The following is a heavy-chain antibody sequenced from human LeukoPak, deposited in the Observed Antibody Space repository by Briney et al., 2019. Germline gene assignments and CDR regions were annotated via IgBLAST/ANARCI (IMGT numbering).Heavy chain of an antibody. CDR2: ISGYGSDT. J-gene: IGHJ4*02. D-gene: IGHD2-15*01. V-gene: IGHV3-23*01. Sequence: PGGSLRLSCVASGFAFNTYAMSWVRQAPGKGLEWVSGISGYGSDTYYADSVKGRFTISRDNSINTLYLQMDSLRAGDTAVYYCVNQYNRSWPRTHYYFRYWGRGTLVTVSS. CDR1: GFAFNTYA. CDR3: VNQYNRSWPRTHYYFRY.